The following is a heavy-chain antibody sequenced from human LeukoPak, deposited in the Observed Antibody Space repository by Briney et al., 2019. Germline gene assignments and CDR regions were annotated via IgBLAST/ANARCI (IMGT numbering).Heavy chain of an antibody. J-gene: IGHJ3*02. CDR1: GGSFSSYA. Sequence: SVKVSCKASGGSFSSYAISWVRQAPGQELEWMGGIIPIFGTANYAQNFQGRVTITADESTSTAYMELSSLRFEDTAVYYCARGYCSGGSCYLIENAFDIWGQGTMVTVSS. CDR3: ARGYCSGGSCYLIENAFDI. D-gene: IGHD2-15*01. V-gene: IGHV1-69*13. CDR2: IIPIFGTA.